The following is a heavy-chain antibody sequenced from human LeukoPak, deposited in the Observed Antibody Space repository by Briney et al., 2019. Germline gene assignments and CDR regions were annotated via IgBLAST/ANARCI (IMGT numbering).Heavy chain of an antibody. CDR1: GGSFSGYY. Sequence: PSETLSLTCAVYGGSFSGYYWSWIRQPPGKGLEWIGEINHSRSTNYNPSLKSRVTISVDTSKNQFSLKLSSVTAADTAVYYCARVVVGNDAFDIWGQGTMVTVSS. CDR2: INHSRST. J-gene: IGHJ3*02. CDR3: ARVVVGNDAFDI. D-gene: IGHD2-15*01. V-gene: IGHV4-34*01.